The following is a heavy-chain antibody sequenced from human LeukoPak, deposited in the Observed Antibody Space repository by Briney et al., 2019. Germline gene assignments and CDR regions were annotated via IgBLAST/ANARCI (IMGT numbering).Heavy chain of an antibody. J-gene: IGHJ4*02. Sequence: SETLSLTCTVSGGSISSYYWSWIRQPPGKGLEWIGYIYYSGSTNYNPSLKSRVTISVDTSKNQFSLKLSSVTAADTAVYYCARQSDGSTSHFDYWGQGTLVTVSS. D-gene: IGHD2-2*01. CDR1: GGSISSYY. V-gene: IGHV4-59*01. CDR2: IYYSGST. CDR3: ARQSDGSTSHFDY.